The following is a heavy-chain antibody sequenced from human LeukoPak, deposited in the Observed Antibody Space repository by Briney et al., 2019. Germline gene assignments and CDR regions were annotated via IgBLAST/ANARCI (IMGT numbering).Heavy chain of an antibody. D-gene: IGHD6-13*01. J-gene: IGHJ6*03. Sequence: ASVKVSCKASGYTFTGYYMHWVRQATGQGLEWMGWMNPNSGNTGCAQKFQGRVTMTRNTSISTACMELSSLRSEDTAVYYCARGLAKQDYYYYMDVWGKGTTVTVSS. V-gene: IGHV1-8*02. CDR2: MNPNSGNT. CDR3: ARGLAKQDYYYYMDV. CDR1: GYTFTGYY.